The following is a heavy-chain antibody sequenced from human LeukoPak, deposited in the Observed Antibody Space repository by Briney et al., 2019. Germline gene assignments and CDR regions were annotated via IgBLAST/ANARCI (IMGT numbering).Heavy chain of an antibody. Sequence: ASVKVYCKASGYTFTGYYMHWVRHDPGQGLEWMGWINPNGGGTNYAQKFLGRVTMTRDMSISTGYMELSSLTSDDTAVYYCARGPLTGEHYHYYMDVWGKGTTVTVSS. J-gene: IGHJ6*03. D-gene: IGHD7-27*01. CDR3: ARGPLTGEHYHYYMDV. V-gene: IGHV1-2*02. CDR2: INPNGGGT. CDR1: GYTFTGYY.